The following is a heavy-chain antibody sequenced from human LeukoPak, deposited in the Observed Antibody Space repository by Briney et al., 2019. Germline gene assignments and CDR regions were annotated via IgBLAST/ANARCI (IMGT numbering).Heavy chain of an antibody. Sequence: ASVKVSCKASGYTFGISWVRQATGQGLEWMGWISGYNGNTNYAQKLQGRVTMTTDTSTSTAYMELRSLRSDDTAVYYCARDSRDYYYYYMDVWGKGTTVTVSS. CDR3: ARDSRDYYYYYMDV. J-gene: IGHJ6*03. CDR2: ISGYNGNT. V-gene: IGHV1-18*01. CDR1: GYTFG.